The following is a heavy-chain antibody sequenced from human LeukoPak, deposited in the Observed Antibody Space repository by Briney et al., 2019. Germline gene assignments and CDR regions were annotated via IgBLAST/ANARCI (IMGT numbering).Heavy chain of an antibody. J-gene: IGHJ3*02. Sequence: SETLSPTCTVSGGSISSYYWSWIRQPPGKGLEWIGYIHYSGSTNYNPSLKSRVTISVDTSKNQFSLKLSSVTAADTAVYYCARHGGDSGVDAFDIWGLGTMVTVSS. CDR2: IHYSGST. V-gene: IGHV4-59*01. CDR3: ARHGGDSGVDAFDI. D-gene: IGHD4-23*01. CDR1: GGSISSYY.